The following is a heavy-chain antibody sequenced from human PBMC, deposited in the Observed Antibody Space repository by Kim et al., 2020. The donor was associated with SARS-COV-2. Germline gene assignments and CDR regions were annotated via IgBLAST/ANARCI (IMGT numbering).Heavy chain of an antibody. J-gene: IGHJ4*02. Sequence: GGSLRLSCAASGLTVSSNFMSWVRQAPGKGLDWVSTTYADGTTDYADSARGRFSISRDNSKNTLYLQMNSLRADDTAVYYCASFGPGIAIRGWCQGTLVT. CDR3: ASFGPGIAIRG. D-gene: IGHD2-21*01. V-gene: IGHV3-53*01. CDR1: GLTVSSNF. CDR2: TYADGTT.